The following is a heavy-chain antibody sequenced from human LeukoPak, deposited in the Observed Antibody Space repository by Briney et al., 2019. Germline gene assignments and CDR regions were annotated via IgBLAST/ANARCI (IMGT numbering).Heavy chain of an antibody. V-gene: IGHV3-30*02. CDR2: IRYDGSNK. CDR3: AKDSGYTSSWYFGDY. D-gene: IGHD6-13*01. J-gene: IGHJ4*02. Sequence: PGGSLRLSCVASGFTFSNYGMHWVRQAPGRGLEWVAFIRYDGSNKYYVDSVKGRFTISKDNSKNTLYLQMNSLRAEDTAVYYCAKDSGYTSSWYFGDYWGQGTLVTVSS. CDR1: GFTFSNYG.